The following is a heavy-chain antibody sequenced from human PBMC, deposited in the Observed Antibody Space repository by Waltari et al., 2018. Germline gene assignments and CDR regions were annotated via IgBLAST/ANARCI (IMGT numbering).Heavy chain of an antibody. CDR2: SINKRNNYIT. CDR3: ARWVDGACDH. V-gene: IGHV3-72*01. CDR1: GFTFSDHY. Sequence: EVHLVESGGGLVQPGGSLRLSCVASGFTFSDHYMDWVRQAPGKGLEWIGRSINKRNNYITEYAASVKGRFTISRDDPKNSLYLQMNSLKTEDTAVYYCARWVDGACDHCGQGTLVTVSS. J-gene: IGHJ4*02. D-gene: IGHD2-21*02.